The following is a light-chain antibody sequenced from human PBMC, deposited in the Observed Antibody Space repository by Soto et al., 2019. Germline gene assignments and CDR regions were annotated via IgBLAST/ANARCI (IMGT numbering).Light chain of an antibody. Sequence: EIVMTQSPATLSVSPGERATLSCRASQSVSSSLAWYQHKPGQAPRLPIYGASTRATGIPARFSGSGSGTECTRTSSRLQSEDLAGYYCQQYKNCVTWKFGQGTKVEI. CDR2: GAS. CDR3: QQYKNCVTWK. V-gene: IGKV3-15*01. J-gene: IGKJ1*01. CDR1: QSVSSS.